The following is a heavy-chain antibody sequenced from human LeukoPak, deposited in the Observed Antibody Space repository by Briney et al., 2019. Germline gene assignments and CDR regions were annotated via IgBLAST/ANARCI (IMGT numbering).Heavy chain of an antibody. V-gene: IGHV4-4*07. CDR2: IYTSGST. Sequence: SETLSLTCNVSGDSINIPGYSWSWIRQPAGKGLEWIGRIYTSGSTNYNPSLKSRVTMSVDTSKNQFSLKLSSVTAADTAVYYCARDFPRRRAVADYYYYMDVWGKGTTVTISS. CDR3: ARDFPRRRAVADYYYYMDV. J-gene: IGHJ6*03. D-gene: IGHD6-19*01. CDR1: GDSINIPGYS.